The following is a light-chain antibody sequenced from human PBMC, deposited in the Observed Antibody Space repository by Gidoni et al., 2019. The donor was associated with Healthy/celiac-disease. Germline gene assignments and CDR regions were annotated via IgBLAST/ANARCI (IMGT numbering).Light chain of an antibody. CDR2: WAS. CDR1: QSVLYSSNNKQY. J-gene: IGKJ1*01. CDR3: QQYYSTPWT. Sequence: DIVMTQSPDSLAVSLGERATINCKSSQSVLYSSNNKQYLAWYQQKPGQPPKLLIYWASTRESGVPDRFSGSGSGTDFTLTISSLQAEDVAVYYCQQYYSTPWTFGQXTQVEIK. V-gene: IGKV4-1*01.